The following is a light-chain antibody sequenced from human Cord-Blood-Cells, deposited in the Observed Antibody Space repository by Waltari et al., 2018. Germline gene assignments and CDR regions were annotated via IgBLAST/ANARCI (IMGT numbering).Light chain of an antibody. V-gene: IGLV2-14*03. CDR1: SSDVGGYNY. Sequence: QSALTQPASVSGSPGQSITISCTGTSSDVGGYNYVPWYQQHPGKPPKLMIYDVSNRPSGVSNRFSGSKSGNTASLTISGLQAEDEADYYCSSYTSSSTWVFGGGTKLTVL. CDR2: DVS. CDR3: SSYTSSSTWV. J-gene: IGLJ3*02.